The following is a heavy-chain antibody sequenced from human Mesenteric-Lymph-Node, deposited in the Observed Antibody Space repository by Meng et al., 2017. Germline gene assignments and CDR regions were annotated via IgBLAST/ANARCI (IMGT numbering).Heavy chain of an antibody. J-gene: IGHJ4*02. CDR2: VTSSGDTT. CDR3: AKNRGYCSGGSCYSDY. Sequence: GESLKISCAASGFTFSSYAMSWVRQAPGKGLEWVSTVTSSGDTTYYADSVKGRFSISRDNSKNTLYLQMNSLRAEDTAIYYCAKNRGYCSGGSCYSDYWGQGTLVTVSS. V-gene: IGHV3-23*01. D-gene: IGHD2-15*01. CDR1: GFTFSSYA.